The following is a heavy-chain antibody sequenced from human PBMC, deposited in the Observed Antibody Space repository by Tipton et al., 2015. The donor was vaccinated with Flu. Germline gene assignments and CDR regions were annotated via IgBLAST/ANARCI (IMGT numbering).Heavy chain of an antibody. CDR1: GGSISSGDYY. V-gene: IGHV4-30-4*01. Sequence: LRLSCTVSGGSISSGDYYWSWIRQPPGKGLEWIGYIYYSGSTYYNPSLKSRVTISVDTSKNQFSLKLSSVTAADTAVYYCARDQVSPHLTYGMDVWGQGTTVTVSS. CDR2: IYYSGST. CDR3: ARDQVSPHLTYGMDV. J-gene: IGHJ6*02. D-gene: IGHD2-21*01.